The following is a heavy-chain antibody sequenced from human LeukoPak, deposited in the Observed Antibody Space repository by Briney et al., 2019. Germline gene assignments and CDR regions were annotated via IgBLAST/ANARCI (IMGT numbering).Heavy chain of an antibody. D-gene: IGHD3-10*01. V-gene: IGHV3-7*01. CDR1: GFTFSTYW. CDR3: ARDYWFGESYFDY. Sequence: GGSLRLSCAASGFTFSTYWMTWVRQAPGKGLEWVANIKQDGSEKYYVDSVKGRFTTSRDNAKNSLYLQMNILRAEDTAVYYCARDYWFGESYFDYWGQGTLVTVSS. CDR2: IKQDGSEK. J-gene: IGHJ4*02.